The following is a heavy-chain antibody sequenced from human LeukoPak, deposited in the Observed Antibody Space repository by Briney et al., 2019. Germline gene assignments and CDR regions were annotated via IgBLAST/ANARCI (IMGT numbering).Heavy chain of an antibody. CDR2: VNPYSGAI. Sequence: ASVNVSCKSSGFTFTDEYIHWVRQAPGQGLEWMGWVNPYSGAINYAQKFQGRVNLTRDTSISTAYMELSRLTSGDTAVYYCARDPKSQLLLDYWGQGTLVTVSS. J-gene: IGHJ4*02. V-gene: IGHV1-2*02. CDR3: ARDPKSQLLLDY. CDR1: GFTFTDEY. D-gene: IGHD2-2*01.